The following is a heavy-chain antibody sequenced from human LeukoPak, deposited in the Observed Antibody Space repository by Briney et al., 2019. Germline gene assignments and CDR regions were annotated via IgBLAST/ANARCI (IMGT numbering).Heavy chain of an antibody. CDR1: GFPFSNHA. CDR2: ISNGNT. CDR3: VREAGYCSSVCLKSNWFDP. J-gene: IGHJ5*02. D-gene: IGHD2-8*02. Sequence: PGGSLRLSCAAFGFPFSNHAMSWVRQPPGKGLEWVAAISNGNTYYADSVRGRFTISRDDSRNMVYLQMNSLRDEDTALYYCVREAGYCSSVCLKSNWFDPWGQGTLVTVSS. V-gene: IGHV3-23*01.